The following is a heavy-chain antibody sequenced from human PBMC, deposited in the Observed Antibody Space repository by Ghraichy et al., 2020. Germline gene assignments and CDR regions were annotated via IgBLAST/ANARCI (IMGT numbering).Heavy chain of an antibody. J-gene: IGHJ6*02. CDR1: GFTFSSYS. V-gene: IGHV3-21*01. CDR2: ISSSSSYI. D-gene: IGHD3-22*01. Sequence: GESLNISCAASGFTFSSYSMNWVRQAPGKGLEWVSSISSSSSYIYYADSVKGRFTISRDNAKNSLYLQMNSLRAEDTAVYYCARTRYYYDSSGEYYYYGMDVWGQGTTVTVSS. CDR3: ARTRYYYDSSGEYYYYGMDV.